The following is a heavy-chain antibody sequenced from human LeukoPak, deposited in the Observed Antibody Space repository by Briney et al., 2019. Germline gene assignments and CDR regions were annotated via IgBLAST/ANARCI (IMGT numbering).Heavy chain of an antibody. Sequence: SVKVSCKASGFTFTSSAMQWVRQARGQRLEWIGWIVVGSGNTNSAQKFQERVTITRDMSTSTAYMELSSLRSEDTAVYYCAAVSPITIFGVVSIGGGDYWGQGTLVTVSS. J-gene: IGHJ4*02. CDR2: IVVGSGNT. D-gene: IGHD3-3*01. CDR1: GFTFTSSA. V-gene: IGHV1-58*02. CDR3: AAVSPITIFGVVSIGGGDY.